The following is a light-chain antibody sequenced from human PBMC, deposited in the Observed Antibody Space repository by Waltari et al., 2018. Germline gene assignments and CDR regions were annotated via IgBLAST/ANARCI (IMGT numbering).Light chain of an antibody. J-gene: IGKJ4*01. V-gene: IGKV3-20*01. CDR2: GTS. CDR3: QQYDSSPLT. Sequence: EILLTQSPGTLSLSPGERATVSCRASQSLTSNYLAWYQQKLGQAPRLLIFGTSSRATYIPDRFSGSGSGTDFTLTISRLEADDFAVYYCQQYDSSPLTFGGGTKVEIK. CDR1: QSLTSNY.